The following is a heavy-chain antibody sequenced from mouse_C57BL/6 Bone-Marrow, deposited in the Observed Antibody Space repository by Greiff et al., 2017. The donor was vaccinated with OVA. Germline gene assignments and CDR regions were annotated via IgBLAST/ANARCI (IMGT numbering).Heavy chain of an antibody. Sequence: QVQLKESGPGLVAPSQSLSITCTVSGFSLTSYGVHWVRQPPGKGLEWLVVIWSDGSTTYNSALKSRLSISKDNSKSQVFLKMNSLQTDDTAMYYCARQAQLRLLSYAMDYWGQGTSVTVSS. CDR2: IWSDGST. J-gene: IGHJ4*01. CDR3: ARQAQLRLLSYAMDY. CDR1: GFSLTSYG. D-gene: IGHD3-2*02. V-gene: IGHV2-6-1*01.